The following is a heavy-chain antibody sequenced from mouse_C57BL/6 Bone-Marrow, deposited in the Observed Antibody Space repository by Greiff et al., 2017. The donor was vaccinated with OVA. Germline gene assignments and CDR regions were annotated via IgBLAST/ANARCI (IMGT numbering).Heavy chain of an antibody. CDR3: ARDGGVYYYGSSYWYFDG. Sequence: EVMLVESGGGLVKPGGSLKLSCAASGFTFSSYAMSWVRQTPEKRLECVATISDGGSYAYYPDNVKGRFIISRDNATNNLYLQMSHWKAEETARYYCARDGGVYYYGSSYWYFDGWGTGTTVTVSS. CDR1: GFTFSSYA. D-gene: IGHD1-1*01. J-gene: IGHJ1*03. V-gene: IGHV5-4*01. CDR2: ISDGGSYA.